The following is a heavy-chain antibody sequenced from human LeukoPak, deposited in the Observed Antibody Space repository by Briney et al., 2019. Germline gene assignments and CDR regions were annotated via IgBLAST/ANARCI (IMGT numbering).Heavy chain of an antibody. V-gene: IGHV3-30*18. CDR1: GFTFSSYG. J-gene: IGHJ4*02. Sequence: GGSLRLSYAASGFTFSSYGMHWVRQAPGKGLEWVAVISYDGSNKYYADSVKGRFTISRDNSKNTLYLQMNSLRAEDTAVYYCAKLAMVRGVNFDYWGQGTLVTVSS. CDR3: AKLAMVRGVNFDY. CDR2: ISYDGSNK. D-gene: IGHD3-10*01.